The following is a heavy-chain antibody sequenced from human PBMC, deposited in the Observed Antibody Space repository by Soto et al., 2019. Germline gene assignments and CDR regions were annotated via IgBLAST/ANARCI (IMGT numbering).Heavy chain of an antibody. V-gene: IGHV4-4*02. D-gene: IGHD3-22*01. CDR2: IYHSGST. J-gene: IGHJ5*02. CDR1: GGSISSSNW. CDR3: ARAGGYDSSGYGRARLDP. Sequence: PSETLSLTCAVSGGSISSSNWWSWVRQPPGKGLEWIGEIYHSGSTNYNPSLKSRVTISVDTSKNQFSLKLSSVTAADTVVYYCARAGGYDSSGYGRARLDPWGQGTLVTVSS.